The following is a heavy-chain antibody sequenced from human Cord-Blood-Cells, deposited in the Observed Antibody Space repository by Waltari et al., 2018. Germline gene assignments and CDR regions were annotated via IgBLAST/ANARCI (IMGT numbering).Heavy chain of an antibody. Sequence: QVQLVQSGAEVKKPGASVKVSCKASGYTFTGYYMHWVRQAPGQGLEWMGWINPNSGGTNDAQKFQGRVTMTRDTSISTAYMELSRLRSDDTAVYYCAREGLGKRWYFDLWGRGTLVTVSS. CDR2: INPNSGGT. V-gene: IGHV1-2*02. J-gene: IGHJ2*01. CDR1: GYTFTGYY. D-gene: IGHD5-12*01. CDR3: AREGLGKRWYFDL.